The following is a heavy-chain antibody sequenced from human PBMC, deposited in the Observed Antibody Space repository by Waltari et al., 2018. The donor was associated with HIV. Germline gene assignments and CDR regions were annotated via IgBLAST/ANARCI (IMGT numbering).Heavy chain of an antibody. J-gene: IGHJ5*02. Sequence: EVQLLESGGGLVQPGGSLRLPCAASGFTFSSYAMSWVRQAPGKGLFWCSGISCIGDKTNYADSVKGRFTISRHNSKKTLYLQVNSLTAEDMAVYHCANIPPYTIGRGGFDPWGQGTLVTVSS. CDR2: ISCIGDKT. CDR1: GFTFSSYA. V-gene: IGHV3-23*01. D-gene: IGHD2-2*02. CDR3: ANIPPYTIGRGGFDP.